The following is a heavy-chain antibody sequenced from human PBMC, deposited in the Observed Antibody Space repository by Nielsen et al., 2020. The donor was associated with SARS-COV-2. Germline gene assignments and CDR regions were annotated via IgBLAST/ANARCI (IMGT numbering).Heavy chain of an antibody. D-gene: IGHD1-26*01. J-gene: IGHJ3*02. Sequence: SETLSLTCTVSGGSISSSSYYWGWIRQPPGKGLEWIGSIYYSGSTYYNPSLKSRVTISVDTSKNQFSLKLSSVTAADTAVYYCARGGLGSGSFHGAFDIWGQGTMVTVSS. CDR1: GGSISSSSYY. CDR3: ARGGLGSGSFHGAFDI. CDR2: IYYSGST. V-gene: IGHV4-39*01.